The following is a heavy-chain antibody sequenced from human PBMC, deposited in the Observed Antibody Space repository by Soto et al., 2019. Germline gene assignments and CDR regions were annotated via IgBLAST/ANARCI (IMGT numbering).Heavy chain of an antibody. CDR1: GFTFSSYS. V-gene: IGHV3-21*01. D-gene: IGHD1-1*01. Sequence: GGSLRLSCAASGFTFSSYSMNWVRQAPGKGLEWVSSISSSSSYIYYADSVKGRFTISRDNAKDSLYLQMNSLRAEVTAVYYCASARNWNDFDYWGQGTLVTVSS. CDR2: ISSSSSYI. J-gene: IGHJ4*02. CDR3: ASARNWNDFDY.